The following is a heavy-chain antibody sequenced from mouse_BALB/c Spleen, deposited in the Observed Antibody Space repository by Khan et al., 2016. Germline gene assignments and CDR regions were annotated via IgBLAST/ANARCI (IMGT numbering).Heavy chain of an antibody. CDR1: GFNIKDTY. CDR3: ARSSWEWFAY. V-gene: IGHV14-3*02. J-gene: IGHJ3*01. Sequence: VQLQQSGAELVKPGASVKLSCTASGFNIKDTYMHWVKQRPEQGLEWIGRIDPANGNTKYDPKFQDKATITADTSSNTAYLQRSSLTSEDTAVYYCARSSWEWFAYWGQGTLVTVSA. CDR2: IDPANGNT. D-gene: IGHD4-1*01.